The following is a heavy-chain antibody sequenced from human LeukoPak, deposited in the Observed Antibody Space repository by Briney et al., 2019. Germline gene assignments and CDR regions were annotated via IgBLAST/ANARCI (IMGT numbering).Heavy chain of an antibody. CDR1: GGSFSGYY. CDR3: GRSPYYYYYYMDV. Sequence: SSETLSLTCAVYGGSFSGYYWSWIRQPPGKGLEWIGEINHSGSTNYNPSLKSRVTISVDTSKNQFSLKLSSVTAADTAVYYCGRSPYYYYYYMDVWGKGTTVTVSS. J-gene: IGHJ6*03. V-gene: IGHV4-34*01. D-gene: IGHD2-15*01. CDR2: INHSGST.